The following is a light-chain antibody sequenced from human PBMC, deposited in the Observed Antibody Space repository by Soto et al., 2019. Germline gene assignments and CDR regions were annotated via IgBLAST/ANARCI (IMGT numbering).Light chain of an antibody. CDR1: QSFSNW. CDR3: QQYNSYPWT. V-gene: IGKV1-5*03. CDR2: KAS. J-gene: IGKJ1*01. Sequence: DIQMTQSPSTLSASVGDRVTITCRASQSFSNWLAWYQQKPGKAPKLLIYKASFLESGVPSRFSGSGSGTEFTLTISSLQPDDFATYYCQQYNSYPWTFGQGTKVEIK.